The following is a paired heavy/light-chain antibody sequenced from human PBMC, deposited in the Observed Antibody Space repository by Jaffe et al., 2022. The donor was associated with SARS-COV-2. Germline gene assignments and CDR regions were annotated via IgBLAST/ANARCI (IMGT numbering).Light chain of an antibody. V-gene: IGLV1-40*01. CDR2: GSG. CDR1: SSNIGANYD. J-gene: IGLJ3*02. Sequence: QSVLTQPPSVSGAPGQRVTISCTGSSSNIGANYDVHWYQQLPGTAPKLFIYGSGDRPSGVPARFSISKSGISASLAITGLQAEDEAEYYCQSYDRSLRGWVFGGGTKLTVL. CDR3: QSYDRSLRGWV.
Heavy chain of an antibody. V-gene: IGHV3-23*01. CDR2: IGGLDDST. CDR1: GFPFSIYA. J-gene: IGHJ5*02. D-gene: IGHD6-6*01. Sequence: EEQLLESGGGLVQPGGSLRLSCAASGFPFSIYAMSWVRQAPGKGLEWVSIIGGLDDSTSYADSVKGRFTISRDNMKSTLYLQMNSLRVEDTAVYYCARRGGQLARGGGWFDPWGQGTLVTVSS. CDR3: ARRGGQLARGGGWFDP.